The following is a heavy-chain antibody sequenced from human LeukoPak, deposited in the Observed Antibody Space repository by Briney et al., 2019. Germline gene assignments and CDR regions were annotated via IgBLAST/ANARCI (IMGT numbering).Heavy chain of an antibody. Sequence: SETLSLTCTVSGGSISSSSYYWGWIRQPPGKGLEWIGEIYHSGSTNYNPSLKSRVTISVDKSKNQFSLKLSSVTAADTAVYYCARDLDWYFDLWGRGTLVTVSS. CDR2: IYHSGST. V-gene: IGHV4-39*07. J-gene: IGHJ2*01. CDR3: ARDLDWYFDL. CDR1: GGSISSSSYY.